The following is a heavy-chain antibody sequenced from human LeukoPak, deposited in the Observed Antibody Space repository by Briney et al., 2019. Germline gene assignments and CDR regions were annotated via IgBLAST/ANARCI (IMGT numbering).Heavy chain of an antibody. CDR2: ISSSSSYI. Sequence: GGSLRLSCAASGFTFSSYSMNWVRQAPGKGLEWVSSISSSSSYIYYADSVKGRFTISRDNAKNSLYLQMNSLRAEDTAVYYCATVILTGYYIDYWGQGTLVTVSS. V-gene: IGHV3-21*01. D-gene: IGHD3-9*01. CDR1: GFTFSSYS. CDR3: ATVILTGYYIDY. J-gene: IGHJ4*02.